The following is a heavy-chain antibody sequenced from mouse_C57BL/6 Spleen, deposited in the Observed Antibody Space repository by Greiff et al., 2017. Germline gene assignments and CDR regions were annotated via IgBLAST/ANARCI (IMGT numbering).Heavy chain of an antibody. CDR3: AAGTY. V-gene: IGHV3-6*01. J-gene: IGHJ2*01. Sequence: EVKLQESGPGLVKPSQSLSLTCSVTGYSITSGYYWNWIRQFPGNKLEWMGYISYDGSNNYNPSLKNRISITRDTSKNQFFLKLNSVTTEDTATYYCAAGTYWGQGTTLTVSS. CDR2: ISYDGSN. CDR1: GYSITSGYY. D-gene: IGHD4-1*01.